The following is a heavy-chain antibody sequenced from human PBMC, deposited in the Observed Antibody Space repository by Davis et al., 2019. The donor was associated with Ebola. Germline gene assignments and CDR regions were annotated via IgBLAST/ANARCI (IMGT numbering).Heavy chain of an antibody. Sequence: SLKISCAASGFTFSSYGMHWVRQAPGKGLEWVAVISYDGSNKYYADSVKGRFTISRDNSKNSLYLQMNSLRAEDTAVYYCTRGYGWTDYWGQGTLVTVSS. V-gene: IGHV3-30*03. CDR1: GFTFSSYG. CDR3: TRGYGWTDY. D-gene: IGHD5-18*01. CDR2: ISYDGSNK. J-gene: IGHJ4*02.